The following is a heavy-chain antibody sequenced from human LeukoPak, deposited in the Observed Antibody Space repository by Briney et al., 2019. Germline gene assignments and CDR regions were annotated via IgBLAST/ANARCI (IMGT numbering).Heavy chain of an antibody. CDR1: GGSISSYY. J-gene: IGHJ3*02. CDR2: IYYSGST. CDR3: ARDVVGITGAFDI. Sequence: SETLSLTCTVSGGSISSYYWSWIRQPPGKGLEWIGYIYYSGSTNYNPSLKSRVTISVDTSKNQFSLKLSSVTAADTAVYYCARDVVGITGAFDIWGQGTMVTVSS. D-gene: IGHD1-26*01. V-gene: IGHV4-59*01.